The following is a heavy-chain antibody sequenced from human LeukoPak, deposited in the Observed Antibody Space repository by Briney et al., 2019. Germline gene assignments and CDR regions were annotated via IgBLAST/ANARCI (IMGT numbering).Heavy chain of an antibody. CDR3: ARQNDFRLDY. J-gene: IGHJ4*02. D-gene: IGHD3-3*01. V-gene: IGHV5-51*01. CDR2: IYPGDSDT. Sequence: GESLRISCKGSGYTFSSYWIGWVRQMPGKGLEWMGIIYPGDSDTRYSPSLQGQVTISVDTSIGTAYLQWSSLKPSDTAIYYCARQNDFRLDYWGQGTLVTVSS. CDR1: GYTFSSYW.